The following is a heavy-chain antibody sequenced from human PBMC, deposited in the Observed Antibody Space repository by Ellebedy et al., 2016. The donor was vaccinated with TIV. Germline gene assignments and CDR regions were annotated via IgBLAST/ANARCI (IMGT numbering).Heavy chain of an antibody. Sequence: AASVKVSCKASGYTFTSYGISWVRQAPGQGLEWMGWISAYNGNTNYAQKLQGRVTMTRDTSTSTVYMELSSLRSEDTAVYYCAREGITMIVVEDAFDIWGQGTMVTVSS. V-gene: IGHV1-18*01. CDR1: GYTFTSYG. J-gene: IGHJ3*02. CDR3: AREGITMIVVEDAFDI. D-gene: IGHD3-22*01. CDR2: ISAYNGNT.